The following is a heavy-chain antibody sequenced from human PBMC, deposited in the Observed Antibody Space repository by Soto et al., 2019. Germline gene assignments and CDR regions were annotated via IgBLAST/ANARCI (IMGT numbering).Heavy chain of an antibody. CDR3: AITHLRFGEHHY. D-gene: IGHD3-10*01. V-gene: IGHV1-8*01. J-gene: IGHJ4*02. CDR1: GYTFTSYD. CDR2: MNPNSGNT. Sequence: QVQLVQSGAEVKKPGASVKVSCKASGYTFTSYDINWVRQATGQGLEWMGWMNPNSGNTGYAQKFQGSVTMTRNTSISTAYMELGSLRSEDTAVYYCAITHLRFGEHHYWGQGTLVTVSS.